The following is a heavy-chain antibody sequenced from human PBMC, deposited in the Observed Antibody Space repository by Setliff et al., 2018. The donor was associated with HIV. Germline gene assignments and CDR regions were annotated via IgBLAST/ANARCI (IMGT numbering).Heavy chain of an antibody. D-gene: IGHD6-13*01. CDR3: ARGLAAAGWFDP. V-gene: IGHV4-59*11. J-gene: IGHJ5*02. Sequence: SETLSLTCSIFYGSINNHYWTWIRQPPGKGLGWIGYINYRGNTYYNPSVKSRVTISMDTSKIQFSLRLDSVTAADTAVYYCARGLAAAGWFDPWGQGTLVTVSS. CDR1: YGSINNHY. CDR2: INYRGNT.